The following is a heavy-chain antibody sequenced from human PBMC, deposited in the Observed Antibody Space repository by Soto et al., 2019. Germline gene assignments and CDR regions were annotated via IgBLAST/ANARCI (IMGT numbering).Heavy chain of an antibody. D-gene: IGHD6-13*01. J-gene: IGHJ6*02. CDR1: GFTFSSYA. CDR3: ARGGYSSSWEDYYYYGMDD. CDR2: ISYDGSNK. Sequence: GGSLRLSCAASGFTFSSYAMHWVRQAPGKGLEWVAVISYDGSNKYYADSVKGRFTISRDNSKNTLYLQMNSLRAEDTAVYYCARGGYSSSWEDYYYYGMDDWGQGTTVTVS. V-gene: IGHV3-30-3*01.